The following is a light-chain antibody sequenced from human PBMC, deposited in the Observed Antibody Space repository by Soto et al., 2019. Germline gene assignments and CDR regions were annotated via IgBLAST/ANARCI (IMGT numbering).Light chain of an antibody. J-gene: IGLJ1*01. CDR3: TSYTGSNTLEV. V-gene: IGLV2-14*01. Sequence: QSALTQPASVSGSPGQSITISCTGTGSDIGRSDFVSWFQQLPGSVPKLVIYDVNNRPSGVSHRFSGSKSGNTASLTISGLQSEDEADYFCTSYTGSNTLEVFGPGTKVTVL. CDR2: DVN. CDR1: GSDIGRSDF.